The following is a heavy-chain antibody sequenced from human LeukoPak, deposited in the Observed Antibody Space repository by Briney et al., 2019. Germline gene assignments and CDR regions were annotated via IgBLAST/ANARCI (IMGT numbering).Heavy chain of an antibody. D-gene: IGHD2-15*01. Sequence: PGGSLRLSCAASGFTFSSYEINWVRQAPGKGLEWVSYISSGGSTIYYADSVKGRFTISRDNAKSSLYLQMNSLRVEDTAVYYCARRKADDYWGQGTLVTVSS. V-gene: IGHV3-48*03. J-gene: IGHJ4*02. CDR3: ARRKADDY. CDR2: ISSGGSTI. CDR1: GFTFSSYE.